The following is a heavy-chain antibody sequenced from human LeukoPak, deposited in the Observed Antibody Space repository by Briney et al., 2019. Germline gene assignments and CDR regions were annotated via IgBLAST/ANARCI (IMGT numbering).Heavy chain of an antibody. CDR1: GFTFSSYW. J-gene: IGHJ3*02. V-gene: IGHV3-7*01. CDR3: ARHCSGGSCYSGNDAFDI. CDR2: IKQDGSEK. Sequence: GGSLRLSCAASGFTFSSYWMTWVRQAPGKGLEWVANIKQDGSEKYYVDSVKGRFTISRDNAKNSLYLQMNSLRAEDTAVYYCARHCSGGSCYSGNDAFDIWGQGTMVTVSS. D-gene: IGHD2-15*01.